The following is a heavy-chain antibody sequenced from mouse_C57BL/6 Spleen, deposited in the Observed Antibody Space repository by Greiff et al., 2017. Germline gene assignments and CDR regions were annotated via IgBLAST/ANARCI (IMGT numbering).Heavy chain of an antibody. CDR1: GYAFSSYW. CDR3: ARDDYDLYYAMDY. CDR2: IYPGDGDT. V-gene: IGHV1-80*01. J-gene: IGHJ4*01. D-gene: IGHD2-4*01. Sequence: QVQLKQSGAELVKPGASVKISCKASGYAFSSYWMNWVKQRPGKGLEWIGQIYPGDGDTNYNGKFKGKATLTADKSSSTAYMQLSSLTSEDSAVYFCARDDYDLYYAMDYWGQGTSVTVSS.